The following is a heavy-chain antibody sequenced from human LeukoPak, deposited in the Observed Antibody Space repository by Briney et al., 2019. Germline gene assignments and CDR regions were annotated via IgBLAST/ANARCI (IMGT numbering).Heavy chain of an antibody. V-gene: IGHV4-39*07. CDR1: GGSISSSSYY. Sequence: SETLSLTCTVSGGSISSSSYYWGWFRQPPGKGLEWIGSINYSGSTYYNPSLKSRVTISVDTSKNQFSLKLSSVTAADTAVYYCARDLGAVAGPFDYWGQGTLVTVSS. CDR2: INYSGST. D-gene: IGHD6-19*01. J-gene: IGHJ4*02. CDR3: ARDLGAVAGPFDY.